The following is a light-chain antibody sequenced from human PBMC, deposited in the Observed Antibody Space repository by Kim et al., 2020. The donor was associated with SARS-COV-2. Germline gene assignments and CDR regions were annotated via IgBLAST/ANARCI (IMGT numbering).Light chain of an antibody. J-gene: IGKJ1*01. V-gene: IGKV1-5*03. CDR3: QQYDTKST. CDR2: KSY. Sequence: DIQVTQSPYILPASAGDTVTITCRASQHVHIWQAWYQQKPGQDPKLLSHKSYELQPGVPLRFRGGGSGTQFTLTIDRLQPGDFATYYWQQYDTKSTFGQGTKVDIK. CDR1: QHVHIW.